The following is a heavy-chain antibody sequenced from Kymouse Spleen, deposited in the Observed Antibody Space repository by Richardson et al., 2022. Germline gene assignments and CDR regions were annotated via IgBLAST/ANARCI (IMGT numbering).Heavy chain of an antibody. Sequence: VQLVESGGGVVQPGRSLRLSCAASGFTFSSYGMHWVRQAPGKGLEWVAVISYDGSNKYYADSVKGRFTISRDNSKNTLYLQMNSLRAEDTAVYYCADSSSHFDYWGQGTLVTVSS. CDR3: ADSSSHFDY. CDR2: ISYDGSNK. D-gene: IGHD6-6*01. CDR1: GFTFSSYG. J-gene: IGHJ4*02. V-gene: IGHV3-30*18.